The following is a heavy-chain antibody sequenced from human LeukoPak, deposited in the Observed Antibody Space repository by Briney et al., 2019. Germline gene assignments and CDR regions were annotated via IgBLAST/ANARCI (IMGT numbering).Heavy chain of an antibody. CDR2: IWYDGSNK. D-gene: IGHD4-17*01. CDR3: ARELYGDYSNWFDP. J-gene: IGHJ5*02. V-gene: IGHV3-33*01. CDR1: GFTFSSYG. Sequence: GGSLRLSCAASGFTFSSYGMHWVRQAQGKGLGWLAVIWYDGSNKYYADSVKGRFTISRDNSKNTLYLQMNSLRAEDTAVYYCARELYGDYSNWFDPWGQGTLVTVSS.